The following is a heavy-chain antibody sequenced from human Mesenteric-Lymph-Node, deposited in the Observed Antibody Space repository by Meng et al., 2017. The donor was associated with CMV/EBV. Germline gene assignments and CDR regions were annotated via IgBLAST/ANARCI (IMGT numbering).Heavy chain of an antibody. CDR3: ARDRYSSSSKLGYYYYYGMDV. CDR2: IIPILGIA. CDR1: GGTFSSYA. J-gene: IGHJ6*02. Sequence: SVKVSCRASGGTFSSYAISWVRQAPGQGLEWMGGIIPILGIANYAQKFQGRVTITADKSTSTAYMELSSLRSEDTAVYYCARDRYSSSSKLGYYYYYGMDVWGQGTTVTVSS. D-gene: IGHD6-6*01. V-gene: IGHV1-69*10.